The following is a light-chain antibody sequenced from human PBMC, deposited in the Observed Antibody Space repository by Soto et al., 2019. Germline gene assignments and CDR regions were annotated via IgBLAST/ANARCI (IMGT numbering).Light chain of an antibody. CDR1: KLGDKY. CDR3: QAWDSITSV. J-gene: IGLJ1*01. CDR2: QDS. Sequence: SYELTQPPSVSVSPGQTASITCSGDKLGDKYACWYQQKPGQSPVLVIYQDSKRPSGIPERFSGSNSGNTATLTISGTQAMDEADYYCQAWDSITSVFGTGTKVTVL. V-gene: IGLV3-1*01.